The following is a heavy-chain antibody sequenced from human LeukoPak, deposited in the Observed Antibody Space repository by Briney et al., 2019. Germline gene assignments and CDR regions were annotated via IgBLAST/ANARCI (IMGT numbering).Heavy chain of an antibody. CDR2: ISAYKGNT. Sequence: ASVKVSCKASGYTITSYGISWVRQAPGQGLEWMGWISAYKGNTNYAQKLQGRVTMTTDTSTSTAYMELRSLRSDDTAVYYCARGYLSATNYYFWGGYYMGDAFDIWGKGTMVTVSS. CDR1: GYTITSYG. V-gene: IGHV1-18*01. J-gene: IGHJ3*02. D-gene: IGHD3-3*01. CDR3: ARGYLSATNYYFWGGYYMGDAFDI.